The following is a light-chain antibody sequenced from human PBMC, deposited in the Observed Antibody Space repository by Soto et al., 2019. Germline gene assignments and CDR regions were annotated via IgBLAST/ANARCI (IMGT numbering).Light chain of an antibody. CDR2: DAS. Sequence: DIQMTQSPSTLSASVGDRVTITCRASQTISGWLAWYQQSPGKAPKLLIYDASSLKRGVPSRFSGSGYGTEFTLTIDNLQPDDCATYYCQQYDSYSPTFGQGTKVEIK. CDR3: QQYDSYSPT. V-gene: IGKV1-5*01. J-gene: IGKJ1*01. CDR1: QTISGW.